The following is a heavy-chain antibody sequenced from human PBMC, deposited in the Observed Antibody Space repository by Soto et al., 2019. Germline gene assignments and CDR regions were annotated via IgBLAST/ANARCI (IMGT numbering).Heavy chain of an antibody. J-gene: IGHJ4*02. CDR2: TSPIYGSG. D-gene: IGHD3-22*01. V-gene: IGHV1-69*06. CDR3: ARRHSSGFYRYFES. Sequence: QVQLVQSGAEVKKPGSSVKVSCKASGGTFSSYPISWVRQAPGQGLEWMGGTSPIYGSGNYAQKFQGRLTITADKSTNTAYMELSSLRSEDTAVYYCARRHSSGFYRYFESWGQGTLVTVSS. CDR1: GGTFSSYP.